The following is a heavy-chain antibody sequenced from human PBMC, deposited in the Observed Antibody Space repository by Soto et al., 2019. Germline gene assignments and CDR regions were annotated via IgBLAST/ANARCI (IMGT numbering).Heavy chain of an antibody. CDR3: VRDSGAKLSSS. D-gene: IGHD6-13*01. CDR2: IVPIYRTA. V-gene: IGHV1-69*13. Sequence: ASVKVSCKASGGTFSSYRINWVRQAPGQGLEWVCVIVPIYRTADYAQKFQGRVTITADESARTSYMELRSLKSQDTAVYYCVRDSGAKLSSSWGQGTLVTVSS. J-gene: IGHJ4*02. CDR1: GGTFSSYR.